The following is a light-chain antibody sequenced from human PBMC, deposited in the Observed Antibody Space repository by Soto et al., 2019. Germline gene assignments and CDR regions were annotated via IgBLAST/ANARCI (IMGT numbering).Light chain of an antibody. CDR2: GAS. V-gene: IGKV3-20*01. J-gene: IGKJ4*01. CDR3: QQYRISHLT. Sequence: EIVLTQSPGTLSLSPGERATLSCRASQSVSSSYLAWYQQKPGQAPRLLIYGASSRATGIPDRFSGSGSGTDFTLTISRLEPEDFAVYYCQQYRISHLTFGGGTKVEIK. CDR1: QSVSSSY.